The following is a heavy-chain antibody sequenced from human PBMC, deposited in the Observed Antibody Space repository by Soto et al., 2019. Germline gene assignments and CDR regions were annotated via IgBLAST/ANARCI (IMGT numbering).Heavy chain of an antibody. CDR3: ARQGAALRDYYYGMDV. V-gene: IGHV1-69*12. Sequence: QVQLVQSGAEVKKPGSSVKVSCKASGGTFSRYAISWVRQAPGQGLEWMGGIIPIFGTANYAQKFQCRVTITADESTSTAYMELSSLRSEDTAVYYCARQGAALRDYYYGMDVWGQGTTVTVSS. CDR1: GGTFSRYA. J-gene: IGHJ6*02. CDR2: IIPIFGTA. D-gene: IGHD6-25*01.